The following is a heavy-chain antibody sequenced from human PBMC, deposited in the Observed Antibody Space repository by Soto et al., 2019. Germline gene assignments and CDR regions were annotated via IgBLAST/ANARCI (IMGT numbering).Heavy chain of an antibody. V-gene: IGHV4-39*01. Sequence: SETLSLTCTVSGGSISSSSYYWGWIRQPPGKGLEWIGSIYYSGSTYYNPSLKSRVTISVDTSKNQFSLKLSSVTAADTAVYFFSCGDIVLVPAAFWGQGSLVPVSA. D-gene: IGHD2-2*01. CDR3: SCGDIVLVPAAF. CDR2: IYYSGST. J-gene: IGHJ1*01. CDR1: GGSISSSSYY.